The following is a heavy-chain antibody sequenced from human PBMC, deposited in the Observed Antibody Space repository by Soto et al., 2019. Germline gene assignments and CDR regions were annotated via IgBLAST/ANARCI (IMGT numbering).Heavy chain of an antibody. D-gene: IGHD6-6*01. J-gene: IGHJ5*02. CDR2: IYYSGST. CDR1: GGSISSYY. Sequence: QVQLQESGPGLVKPSETLSLTCTVSGGSISSYYWSWIRQPPGKGLEWIGYIYYSGSTNYNPSLKSRVTTSVDTSKNQFSLKLSSVTAADTAVYYCARGLEKQLVLSWFDPWGQGTLVTVSS. CDR3: ARGLEKQLVLSWFDP. V-gene: IGHV4-59*01.